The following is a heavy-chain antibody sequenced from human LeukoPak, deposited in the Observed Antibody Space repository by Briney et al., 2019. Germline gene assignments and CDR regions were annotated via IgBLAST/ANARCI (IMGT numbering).Heavy chain of an antibody. Sequence: GGSLRLSCAASGFTFSSYWMHWVRQAPGKGLEWVSSISSSSSYIYYADSVKGRFTISRDNAKNSLYLQMNSLRAEDTAVYYCARWVVGARYYFDYWGQGTLVTVSS. J-gene: IGHJ4*02. CDR2: ISSSSSYI. V-gene: IGHV3-21*01. CDR3: ARWVVGARYYFDY. CDR1: GFTFSSYW. D-gene: IGHD1-26*01.